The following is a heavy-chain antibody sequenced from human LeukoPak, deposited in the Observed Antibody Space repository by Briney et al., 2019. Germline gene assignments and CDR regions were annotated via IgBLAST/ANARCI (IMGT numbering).Heavy chain of an antibody. V-gene: IGHV1-69*06. CDR2: IIPIFGTA. Sequence: GASVKVSYKASGGTFSSYAISWVRQAPGQGLEWMGGIIPIFGTANYAQKFQGRVTITADKSTSTAYMELSSLRSEDTAVYYCARGSPHYDILTGYYFGYWGQGTLVTVSS. CDR3: ARGSPHYDILTGYYFGY. D-gene: IGHD3-9*01. CDR1: GGTFSSYA. J-gene: IGHJ4*02.